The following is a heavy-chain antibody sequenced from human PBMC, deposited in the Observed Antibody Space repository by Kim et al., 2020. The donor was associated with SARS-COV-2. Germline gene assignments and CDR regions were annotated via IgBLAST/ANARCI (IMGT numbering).Heavy chain of an antibody. V-gene: IGHV4-39*01. J-gene: IGHJ6*02. Sequence: SETLSLTCTVSGGSISSSSYYWGWIRQPPGKGLEWIGSIYYSGSTYYNPSLKSRVTISVDTSKNQFSLKLSSVTAADTAVYYCARYPFITMILLAQGYYYSMDVWCQGTTLTFSS. CDR2: IYYSGST. CDR3: ARYPFITMILLAQGYYYSMDV. CDR1: GGSISSSSYY. D-gene: IGHD3-22*01.